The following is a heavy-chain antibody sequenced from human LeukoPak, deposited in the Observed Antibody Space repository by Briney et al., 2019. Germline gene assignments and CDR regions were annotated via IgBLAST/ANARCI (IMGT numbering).Heavy chain of an antibody. CDR1: GFTFSSYA. Sequence: GGSLRLSCAVSGFTFSSYAMSWVRQAPGKGLEWVSAISGSGGSTYYADSVKGRFTISRDNSKNTLYLQMNSLRAEDTAVYYCAKAQSKSYYYGSGSSPDYYYGMDVWGQGTTVTVSS. CDR2: ISGSGGST. J-gene: IGHJ6*02. D-gene: IGHD3-10*01. V-gene: IGHV3-23*01. CDR3: AKAQSKSYYYGSGSSPDYYYGMDV.